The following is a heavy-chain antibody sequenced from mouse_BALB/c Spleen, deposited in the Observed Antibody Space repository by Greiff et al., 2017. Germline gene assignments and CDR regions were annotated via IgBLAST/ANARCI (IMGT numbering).Heavy chain of an antibody. CDR3: ARGGYFDY. J-gene: IGHJ2*01. V-gene: IGHV1-7*01. CDR2: INPSTGYT. Sequence: VQLQQSGAELAKPGASVKMSCKASGYTFTSYWMHWVKQRPGQGLEWIGYINPSTGYTEYNQKFKDKATLTADKSSSTAYMQLSSLTSEDSAVYYCARGGYFDYWGQGTTLTVSS. CDR1: GYTFTSYW.